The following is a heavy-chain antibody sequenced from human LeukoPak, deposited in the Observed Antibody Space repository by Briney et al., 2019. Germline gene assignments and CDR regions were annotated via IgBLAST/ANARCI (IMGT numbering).Heavy chain of an antibody. D-gene: IGHD2-2*01. CDR2: IYHSGST. V-gene: IGHV4-4*02. CDR3: ARYCSSTSCFSYGMDV. J-gene: IGHJ6*04. Sequence: PSETLSLTCAVSGGSISSSNWWSWVRQPPGKGLEWIGEIYHSGSTNYNPSLKSRVTISVDKSKNQFSLKLSSVTAADTAVYYCARYCSSTSCFSYGMDVWGKGTTVTDSS. CDR1: GGSISSSNW.